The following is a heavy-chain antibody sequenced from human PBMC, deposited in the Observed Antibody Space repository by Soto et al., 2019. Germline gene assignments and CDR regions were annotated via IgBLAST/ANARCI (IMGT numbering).Heavy chain of an antibody. CDR3: ARRTKPIVMGGIIAHFEY. D-gene: IGHD3-22*01. CDR2: INPNSGAT. CDR1: GYTFTDYY. J-gene: IGHJ4*02. Sequence: ALVKVSCKASGYTFTDYYLHWVRQAPGQGLEWMGWINPNSGATKYAQKFQGRVTLTRDTSISTAYMELSRLTSDDTAVFYCARRTKPIVMGGIIAHFEYWGQGTLVTVSS. V-gene: IGHV1-2*02.